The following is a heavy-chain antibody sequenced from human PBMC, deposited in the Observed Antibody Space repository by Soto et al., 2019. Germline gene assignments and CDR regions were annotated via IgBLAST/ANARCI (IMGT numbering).Heavy chain of an antibody. J-gene: IGHJ6*02. Sequence: QVQLVQSGAEVKKPGASVKVSCKASGYTFTSYGISWVRQAPGQGLEWMGWISAYNGNTNYAQTRKGRITMTKDKSTSTAYMELRSLRSDDTAVYWCARGVGSFRSRWPYYSDGMDVWGQGTTVTVSS. CDR1: GYTFTSYG. CDR3: ARGVGSFRSRWPYYSDGMDV. CDR2: ISAYNGNT. V-gene: IGHV1-18*01. D-gene: IGHD6-13*01.